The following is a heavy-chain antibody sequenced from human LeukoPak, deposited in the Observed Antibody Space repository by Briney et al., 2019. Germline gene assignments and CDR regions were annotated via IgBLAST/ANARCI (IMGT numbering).Heavy chain of an antibody. CDR3: AKDAYCSSTSCYNYYYGMDV. J-gene: IGHJ6*02. CDR2: IYSDDST. CDR1: GFTFSSNY. D-gene: IGHD2-2*02. Sequence: GGSLRLSCAASGFTFSSNYMSWVRQAPGKGLEWVSIIYSDDSTYYADSVKGRFTISRDNSKNTLYLQMNSLRAEDTAVYYCAKDAYCSSTSCYNYYYGMDVWGQGTTVTVSS. V-gene: IGHV3-53*01.